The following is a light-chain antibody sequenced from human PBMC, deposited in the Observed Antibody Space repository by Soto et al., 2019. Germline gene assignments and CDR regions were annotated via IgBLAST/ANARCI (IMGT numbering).Light chain of an antibody. J-gene: IGLJ1*01. CDR2: SNN. CDR3: AAWDDSLNGSYV. Sequence: QSVLTQPPSASRTPGQRVTISCSGSSSNIGSNTVNWYQQLPGTAPKLLIYSNNQRPSGVPDRFSGSKSGTSASLAISGLQSEDEADYYCAAWDDSLNGSYVFGTGTKVTV. V-gene: IGLV1-44*01. CDR1: SSNIGSNT.